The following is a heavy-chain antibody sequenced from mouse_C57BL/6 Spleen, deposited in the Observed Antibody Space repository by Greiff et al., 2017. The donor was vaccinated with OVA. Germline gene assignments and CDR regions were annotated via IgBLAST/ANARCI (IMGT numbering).Heavy chain of an antibody. Sequence: VQLQQSGAELVKPGASVKLSCKASGYTFTSYWMHWVKQRPGQGLEWIGMIHPNSGSTNYNEKFKSKATLTVDKSSSTAYMQLSSLTSEDAAVYYCARRGDLDAMDYWGQGTSVTVSS. J-gene: IGHJ4*01. CDR1: GYTFTSYW. V-gene: IGHV1-64*01. CDR3: ARRGDLDAMDY. CDR2: IHPNSGST.